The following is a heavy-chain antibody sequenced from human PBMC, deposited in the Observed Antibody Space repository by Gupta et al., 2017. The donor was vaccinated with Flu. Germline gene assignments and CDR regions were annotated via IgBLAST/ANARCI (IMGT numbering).Heavy chain of an antibody. CDR1: GGSISSGGYY. Sequence: QVQLQESGPGLVKPSQTLSLTCTVSGGSISSGGYYWSWIRQHPGKGLEWIGYIYYSGSTYYNPSLKSRVTISVDTSKNQFSLKLSSVTAADTAVYYCARWCSNYGLSWFDPWGQGTLVTVSS. CDR2: IYYSGST. D-gene: IGHD4-11*01. J-gene: IGHJ5*02. V-gene: IGHV4-31*03. CDR3: ARWCSNYGLSWFDP.